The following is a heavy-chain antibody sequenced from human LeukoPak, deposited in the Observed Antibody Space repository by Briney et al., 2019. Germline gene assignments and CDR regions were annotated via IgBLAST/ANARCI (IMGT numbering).Heavy chain of an antibody. Sequence: GGSLRLSCAASGFTFSSYCMNWVRQAPGKGLEWVSSISSSSSYIYYADSVKGRFTISRDNAKNSLYLQMNSLRAEDTAVYYCARDRTSYFDLWGRGTLVTVSS. CDR1: GFTFSSYC. CDR2: ISSSSSYI. CDR3: ARDRTSYFDL. J-gene: IGHJ2*01. V-gene: IGHV3-21*01. D-gene: IGHD3-16*01.